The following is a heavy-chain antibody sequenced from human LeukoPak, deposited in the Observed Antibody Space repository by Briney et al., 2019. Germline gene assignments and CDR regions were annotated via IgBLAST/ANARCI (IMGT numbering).Heavy chain of an antibody. V-gene: IGHV1-18*01. J-gene: IGHJ4*02. CDR2: ISAYNGNT. CDR3: ARDHYYDSSAVLPVDY. D-gene: IGHD3-22*01. CDR1: GYTFSSYG. Sequence: GASVKVSCKASGYTFSSYGITWVQQAPGQGLEWMGWISAYNGNTNYAQKLQGRVTMTTDTSTSTAYMELRSLRSDDTAVYYCARDHYYDSSAVLPVDYWGQGTLVTVSS.